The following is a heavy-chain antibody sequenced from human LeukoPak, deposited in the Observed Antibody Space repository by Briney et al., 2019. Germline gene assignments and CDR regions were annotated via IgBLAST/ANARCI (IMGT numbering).Heavy chain of an antibody. D-gene: IGHD3-9*01. CDR2: IRTTAEGAKYA. CDR1: GFSFTDYP. V-gene: IGHV3-48*02. J-gene: IGHJ4*02. Sequence: WGSLRLPCATSGFSFTDYPMNWVRQAPGKGLEWISNIRTTAEGAKYAYYADSVKGRVTISRDDGKNTLYLHMNSLRDDDTAVYYCATDQRYAFDYWGQGILVTVSS. CDR3: ATDQRYAFDY.